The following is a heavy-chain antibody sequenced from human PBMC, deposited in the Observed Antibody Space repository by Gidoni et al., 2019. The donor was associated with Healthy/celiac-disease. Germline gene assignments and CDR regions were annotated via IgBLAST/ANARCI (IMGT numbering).Heavy chain of an antibody. CDR3: ARGADTAPGADFDY. J-gene: IGHJ4*02. Sequence: EVQLVESGGGLVQPGGSLRLSCAASGFTFSSYSMNWVRQAPGKGLEWVSYISSSSSTIYYADSVKGRFTISRDNAKNSLYLQMNSLRAEDTAVYYCARGADTAPGADFDYWGQGTLVTVSS. CDR1: GFTFSSYS. CDR2: ISSSSSTI. D-gene: IGHD5-18*01. V-gene: IGHV3-48*01.